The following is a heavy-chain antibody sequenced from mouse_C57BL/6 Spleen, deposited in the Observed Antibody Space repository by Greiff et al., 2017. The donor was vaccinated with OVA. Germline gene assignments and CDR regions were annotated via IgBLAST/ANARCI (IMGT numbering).Heavy chain of an antibody. CDR3: ARRFGYYGSSYFDY. J-gene: IGHJ2*01. Sequence: EVKLMASGGGLVKPGGSLKLSCAASGFTFSDYGMHWVRQAPETGLEWVAYISSGSSTIYYADTVKGRFTISRDNAKNTLFLQMTSLRSEDTAMYYCARRFGYYGSSYFDYWGQGTTLTVSS. D-gene: IGHD1-1*01. CDR1: GFTFSDYG. V-gene: IGHV5-17*01. CDR2: ISSGSSTI.